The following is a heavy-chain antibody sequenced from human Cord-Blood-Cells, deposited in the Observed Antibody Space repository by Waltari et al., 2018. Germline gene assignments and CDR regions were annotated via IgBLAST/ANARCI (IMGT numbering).Heavy chain of an antibody. J-gene: IGHJ5*02. D-gene: IGHD2-15*01. CDR1: GYSISSGYY. Sequence: QVQLQESGPGLVKPSETLSLTCTVSGYSISSGYYWGWIRQPPGKGLEWIGSIYHSGSTYYNPSLKSRVTISVDTSKNQFSLKLSSVTAADTAVYYCARAGIWDDNWFDPWGRGTLVTVSS. V-gene: IGHV4-38-2*02. CDR2: IYHSGST. CDR3: ARAGIWDDNWFDP.